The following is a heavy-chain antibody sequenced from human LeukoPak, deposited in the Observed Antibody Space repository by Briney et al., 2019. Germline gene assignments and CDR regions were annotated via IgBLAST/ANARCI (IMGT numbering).Heavy chain of an antibody. CDR2: LKSKTDGGTT. D-gene: IGHD3-10*01. CDR3: TTDGDYGSGSPDY. J-gene: IGHJ4*02. CDR1: GFTFSNAW. Sequence: GGSLRLSCVASGFTFSNAWMSWVRQAPGKGLEWVGRLKSKTDGGTTDYAAPVKGRFTISRDDSKNTLYLQMNSLKTEDTAVYYCTTDGDYGSGSPDYWGQGTLVTVSS. V-gene: IGHV3-15*01.